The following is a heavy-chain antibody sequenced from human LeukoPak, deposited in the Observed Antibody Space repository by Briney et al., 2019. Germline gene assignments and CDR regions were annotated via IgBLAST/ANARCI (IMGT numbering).Heavy chain of an antibody. CDR3: ARDVGLELKNWFDP. CDR2: IIPIFGSA. J-gene: IGHJ5*02. D-gene: IGHD1-7*01. CDR1: GGTFSSYG. V-gene: IGHV1-69*06. Sequence: SVKVSCKASGGTFSSYGISWVRQAPGQGLEWMGGIIPIFGSATYAQKFQGRVTITADKSTSTAYMELSSLRSEDTAVYYCARDVGLELKNWFDPWGQGTLVTVSS.